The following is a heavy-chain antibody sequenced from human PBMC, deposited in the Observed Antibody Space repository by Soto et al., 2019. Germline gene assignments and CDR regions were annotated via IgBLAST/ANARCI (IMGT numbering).Heavy chain of an antibody. Sequence: PGGSLRLSCAASGFTFSSYGMHWVRQAPGKGLEWVAVISYDGSNKYYADSVKGRFTISRDNSKNTLYLQMNSLRAEDTAVYYCAKGREAYDSSGYHPPFDYWGQGTLVTVSS. J-gene: IGHJ4*02. CDR2: ISYDGSNK. CDR3: AKGREAYDSSGYHPPFDY. V-gene: IGHV3-30*18. CDR1: GFTFSSYG. D-gene: IGHD3-22*01.